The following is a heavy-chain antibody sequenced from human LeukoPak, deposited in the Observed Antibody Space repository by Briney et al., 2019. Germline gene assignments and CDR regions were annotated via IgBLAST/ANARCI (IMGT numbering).Heavy chain of an antibody. CDR1: GASISSTYW. J-gene: IGHJ4*02. D-gene: IGHD5-24*01. CDR2: IHDSGST. Sequence: PSETLSLTCAVSGASISSTYWSTWVRQPPGKGLEWIGEIHDSGSTNYNPSLKSRVTISVDKSKKQFSLNLTSVTAADTAVYYCATRATDGPLWGQGTLVTVS. CDR3: ATRATDGPL. V-gene: IGHV4-4*02.